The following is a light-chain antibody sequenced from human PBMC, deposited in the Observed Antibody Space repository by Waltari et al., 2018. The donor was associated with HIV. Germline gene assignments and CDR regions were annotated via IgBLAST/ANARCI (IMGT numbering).Light chain of an antibody. CDR2: DVS. J-gene: IGLJ3*02. CDR3: CSYPSNSSFVM. Sequence: QSALTQPASVSGSPGQSITISCTGTSSDVGGYNYVSWHQQHSGKGPKLIIYDVSKRPAGVSIRFSGSNCGNTASLTISGIQAEDEADYYCCSYPSNSSFVMFCGRTKLTVV. CDR1: SSDVGGYNY. V-gene: IGLV2-14*01.